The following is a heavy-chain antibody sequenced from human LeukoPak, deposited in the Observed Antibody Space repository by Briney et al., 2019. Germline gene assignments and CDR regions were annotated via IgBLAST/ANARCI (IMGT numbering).Heavy chain of an antibody. CDR3: AKDRYYTSGSYFGYFDY. V-gene: IGHV3-30*02. CDR2: IRYDGSNK. CDR1: GFTFSTYG. Sequence: GGSLRLSCAASGFTFSTYGMHWVRQAPGKGLEWVASIRYDGSNKYYEDSVKGRFTISRDNSKNTLYLQMNSLRAEDTAVYYCAKDRYYTSGSYFGYFDYWGQGTLVTVSS. J-gene: IGHJ4*02. D-gene: IGHD3-10*01.